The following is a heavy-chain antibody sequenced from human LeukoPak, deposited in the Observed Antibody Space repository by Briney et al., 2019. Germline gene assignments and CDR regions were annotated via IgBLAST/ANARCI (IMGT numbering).Heavy chain of an antibody. V-gene: IGHV4-61*01. CDR3: ARDNIAARPIIGFDP. CDR1: GGSVSSGSYY. J-gene: IGHJ5*02. D-gene: IGHD6-6*01. CDR2: IYYSGST. Sequence: SETLSLTCTVSGGSVSSGSYYWSWIRQPPGKGLEWIGYIYYSGSTNYNPSLKSRVTISVDTSKNQFSLKLSSVTAADTAVYYCARDNIAARPIIGFDPWGQGTLVTVPS.